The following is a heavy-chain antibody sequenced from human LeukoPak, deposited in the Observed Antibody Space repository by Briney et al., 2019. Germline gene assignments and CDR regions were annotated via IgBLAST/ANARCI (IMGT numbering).Heavy chain of an antibody. CDR3: AREMRGDYPIDY. CDR1: GGSISSGGYS. V-gene: IGHV4-30-4*07. D-gene: IGHD3-16*01. J-gene: IGHJ4*02. CDR2: IYYSGST. Sequence: PSETLSLTCAVSGGSISSGGYSWSWIRQPPGKGLEWIGYIYYSGSTYYNPSLKSRVTISVDTSKNQFSLKLSSVTAADTAVYYCAREMRGDYPIDYWGQGTLVTVSS.